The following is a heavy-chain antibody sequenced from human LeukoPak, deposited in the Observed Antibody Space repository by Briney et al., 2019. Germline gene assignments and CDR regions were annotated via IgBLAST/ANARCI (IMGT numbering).Heavy chain of an antibody. Sequence: ASVKVSCKGSGYTFTGYYMHWVRQAPGQGLEWMGWINPNSGGTNYAQKFQGRVTMTRDTSISTAYMELRSLRSDDTAVYYCARGRSNPWWFDPWGQGTLVTVSS. CDR1: GYTFTGYY. J-gene: IGHJ5*02. V-gene: IGHV1-2*02. CDR3: ARGRSNPWWFDP. CDR2: INPNSGGT.